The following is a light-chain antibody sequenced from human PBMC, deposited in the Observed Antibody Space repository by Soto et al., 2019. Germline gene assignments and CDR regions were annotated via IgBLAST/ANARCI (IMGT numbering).Light chain of an antibody. V-gene: IGLV2-23*02. CDR3: CSYAGSSTWV. CDR2: EVS. CDR1: SSDVGNYNL. J-gene: IGLJ3*02. Sequence: QSALTQPASVSGSPGQSIAISCTGTSSDVGNYNLVSWYQQHPGKAPKLMIFEVSKRPSGVSDRFSGSKSGNTASLTISGLQAEDEADYSCCSYAGSSTWVFGGGTQLTVL.